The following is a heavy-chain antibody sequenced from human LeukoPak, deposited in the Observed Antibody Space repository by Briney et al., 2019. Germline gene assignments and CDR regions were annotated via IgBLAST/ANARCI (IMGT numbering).Heavy chain of an antibody. Sequence: PSETLSLTCTVSGGSISSSSYCWVWIRRPPGKGLEWIGSFCYSASIYYTPSLKSRVILSVDTSKNQISLKLSSVTAADTAVYYCARENWGSTTGSPFDQWGQGTLVTVSS. D-gene: IGHD4-11*01. J-gene: IGHJ4*02. V-gene: IGHV4-39*02. CDR2: FCYSASI. CDR3: ARENWGSTTGSPFDQ. CDR1: GGSISSSSYC.